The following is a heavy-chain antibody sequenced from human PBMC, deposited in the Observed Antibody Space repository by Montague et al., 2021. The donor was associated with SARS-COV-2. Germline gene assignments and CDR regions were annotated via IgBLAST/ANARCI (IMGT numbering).Heavy chain of an antibody. V-gene: IGHV4-4*02. J-gene: IGHJ5*02. CDR3: ALPLGGARFDP. CDR2: IYHSGTT. Sequence: SKTLSLTCSVSGGSVSSDNWWTWVRQPPGKGLEWIGDIYHSGTTNYSPSFKSRLTISLDKSKNQFSLKLMSVTAADTAVYYCALPLGGARFDPWGQGTLVIVSS. D-gene: IGHD3-16*01. CDR1: GGSVSSDNW.